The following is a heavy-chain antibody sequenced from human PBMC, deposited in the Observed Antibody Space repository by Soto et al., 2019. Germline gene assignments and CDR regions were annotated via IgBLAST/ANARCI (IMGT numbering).Heavy chain of an antibody. CDR3: ARSDRDNFNGLDS. J-gene: IGHJ5*01. Sequence: QVQLVQSGAEVKTPGASVKVSCKASGYTFATYDINWVRQAPGQGLEWMGWMNPNSGTTGYAQKFQGRLTMTRDTALSVAHMELSSLRNEDTAVYYCARSDRDNFNGLDSWGQGTLVTVSA. V-gene: IGHV1-8*01. CDR1: GYTFATYD. CDR2: MNPNSGTT. D-gene: IGHD1-20*01.